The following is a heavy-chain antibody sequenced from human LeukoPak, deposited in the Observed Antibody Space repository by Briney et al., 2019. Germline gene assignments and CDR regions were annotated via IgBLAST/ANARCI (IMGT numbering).Heavy chain of an antibody. CDR2: ISGSGGST. D-gene: IGHD6-19*01. CDR1: GFTFSRYA. V-gene: IGHV3-23*01. J-gene: IGHJ1*01. CDR3: AKQWLHPNEYFQH. Sequence: PGGSLRLSCAASGFTFSRYAMSWVRQAPGKGLEWVSGISGSGGSTSYADSVKGRFTISRDTSKNTLFLQMNSLRAEDTAVYYCAKQWLHPNEYFQHWGHGTLVTVSS.